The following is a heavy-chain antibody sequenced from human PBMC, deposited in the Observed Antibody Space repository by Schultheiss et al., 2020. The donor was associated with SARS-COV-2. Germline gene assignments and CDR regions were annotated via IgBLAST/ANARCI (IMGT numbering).Heavy chain of an antibody. CDR2: ISSSSSYI. Sequence: GGSLRLSCAASGFTFSSYAMHWVRQAPGKGLEWVSSISSSSSYIYYADSVKGRFTISRDNAKNSLYLQMNSLRAEDTAVYYCARDGGNYAFHIWGQGTMVTVSS. CDR3: ARDGGNYAFHI. D-gene: IGHD4-23*01. J-gene: IGHJ3*02. CDR1: GFTFSSYA. V-gene: IGHV3-21*06.